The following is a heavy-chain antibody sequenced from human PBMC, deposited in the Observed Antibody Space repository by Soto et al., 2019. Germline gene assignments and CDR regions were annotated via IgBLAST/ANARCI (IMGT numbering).Heavy chain of an antibody. J-gene: IGHJ3*02. Sequence: GGSLRLSCAASGFTFDDYAMHWVRQAPGKGLEWVSGISWNSGSIGYADSVKGRFTISRDNAKNSLYLQMNSLRAEDTALYYCAKGRGSYYYGSGSYYKSGADAFDIWGQGTMVTVSS. CDR3: AKGRGSYYYGSGSYYKSGADAFDI. V-gene: IGHV3-9*01. CDR2: ISWNSGSI. D-gene: IGHD3-10*01. CDR1: GFTFDDYA.